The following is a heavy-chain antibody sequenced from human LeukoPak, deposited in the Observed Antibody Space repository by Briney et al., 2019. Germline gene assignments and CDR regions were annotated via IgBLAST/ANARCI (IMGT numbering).Heavy chain of an antibody. V-gene: IGHV3-7*05. CDR2: IKQDGSQK. CDR3: AREVYGDNYFDY. J-gene: IGHJ4*02. CDR1: GFTFSSYE. Sequence: GGSLRLSCAASGFTFSSYEMNWVRQAPGKGPEWVANIKQDGSQKYYVDSVKGRFTISRDNAKMSLYLQMNSLRAEDTAVYYCAREVYGDNYFDYWGQGTLVTVSS. D-gene: IGHD4-17*01.